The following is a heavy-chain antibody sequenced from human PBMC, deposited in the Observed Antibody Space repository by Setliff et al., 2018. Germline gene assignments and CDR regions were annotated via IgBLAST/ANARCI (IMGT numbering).Heavy chain of an antibody. D-gene: IGHD1-1*01. V-gene: IGHV4-39*01. CDR3: ARTGTYRYFDY. CDR1: GASLNSGTYY. CDR2: IYCRGDT. J-gene: IGHJ4*02. Sequence: TLSLPCTVSGASLNSGTYYWGWIRQPPGKGLEWIGRIYCRGDTYYNPSLKGRLTISVDTAQNQFSLRLTSVTAADTAVYYCARTGTYRYFDYWGQGALVTVSS.